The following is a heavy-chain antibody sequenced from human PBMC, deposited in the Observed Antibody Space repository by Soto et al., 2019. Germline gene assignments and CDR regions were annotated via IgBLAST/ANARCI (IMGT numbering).Heavy chain of an antibody. CDR3: ASTWIQLWFPFDY. J-gene: IGHJ4*02. V-gene: IGHV3-30-3*01. CDR1: GFTFSSYA. Sequence: GGSLRLSCAASGFTFSSYAMHWVRQAPGKGLEWVAVISYDGSNKYYADSVKGRFTISRDNSKNTLYLQMNSLRAEDTAVYYCASTWIQLWFPFDYWGQGTLVTVSS. CDR2: ISYDGSNK. D-gene: IGHD5-18*01.